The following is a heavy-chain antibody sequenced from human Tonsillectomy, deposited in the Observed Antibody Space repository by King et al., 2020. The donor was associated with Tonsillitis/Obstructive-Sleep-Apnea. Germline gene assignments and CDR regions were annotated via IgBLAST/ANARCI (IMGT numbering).Heavy chain of an antibody. CDR3: ASRSAPGRGFDY. V-gene: IGHV4-34*01. CDR1: GGSFSGYY. D-gene: IGHD1-26*01. Sequence: VQLQQWGAGLLKPSETLSLTCAVYGGSFSGYYWSWIRQPPGKGLEWIGEINHSGSTNYNPSLKSRVTISVDTSKNQFSLKLSSVTAADTAVYYCASRSAPGRGFDYWGQGTLVTVSS. CDR2: INHSGST. J-gene: IGHJ4*02.